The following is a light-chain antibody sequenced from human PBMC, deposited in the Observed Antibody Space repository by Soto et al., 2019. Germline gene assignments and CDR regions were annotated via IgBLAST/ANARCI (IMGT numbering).Light chain of an antibody. CDR2: DTS. V-gene: IGKV3-15*01. CDR1: QSVGSN. J-gene: IGKJ4*01. CDR3: QPYNNWPLT. Sequence: EIVMTQSPATLSVSPGERVTLSCTASQSVGSNLAWYQQKPGQAPRVLIYDTSTRDTGVPNRVSGSRSGAEVTLTINSLQSEDFAVYYCQPYNNWPLTFGGGTKVDIK.